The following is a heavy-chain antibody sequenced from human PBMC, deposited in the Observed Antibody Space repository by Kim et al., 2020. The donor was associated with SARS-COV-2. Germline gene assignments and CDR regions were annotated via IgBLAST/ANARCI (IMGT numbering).Heavy chain of an antibody. V-gene: IGHV1-18*01. Sequence: APKLQGRVTMTTDTSTSTAYMELRSLRSDDTAVYYCARDDCTSTSCYNYWGQGTLVTVSS. J-gene: IGHJ4*02. CDR3: ARDDCTSTSCYNY. D-gene: IGHD2-2*02.